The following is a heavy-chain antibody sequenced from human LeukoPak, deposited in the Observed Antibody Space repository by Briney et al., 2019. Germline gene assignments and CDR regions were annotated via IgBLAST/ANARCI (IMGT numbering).Heavy chain of an antibody. D-gene: IGHD2-21*02. Sequence: GGSLRLSCAASGFTFSSYAMSWVRQAPGKGLEWVSAISGSGGSTYYADSVKGRFTISRDNSKNTLYLQMNSLRAEDTAVYYCARDRGPPYCGGDCYPWGQGTLVTVSS. CDR3: ARDRGPPYCGGDCYP. CDR1: GFTFSSYA. J-gene: IGHJ4*02. CDR2: ISGSGGST. V-gene: IGHV3-23*01.